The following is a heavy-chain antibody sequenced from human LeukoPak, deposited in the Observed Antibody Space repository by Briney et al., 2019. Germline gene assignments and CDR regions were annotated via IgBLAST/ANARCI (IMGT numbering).Heavy chain of an antibody. CDR2: IYSGGST. Sequence: PGGSLRLSCAASGFTVSSNYMIWVRQAPGKGLEWVSVIYSGGSTYYADSVKGRFTISRDNSKNTLYLQMNSLRAEDTAVCYFARETTLDYWGQGTLVTVSS. V-gene: IGHV3-53*01. D-gene: IGHD4-11*01. CDR1: GFTVSSNY. CDR3: ARETTLDY. J-gene: IGHJ4*02.